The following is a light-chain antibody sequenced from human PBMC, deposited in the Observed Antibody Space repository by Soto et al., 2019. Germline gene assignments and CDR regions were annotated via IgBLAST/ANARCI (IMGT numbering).Light chain of an antibody. CDR2: GAS. Sequence: EIVWTQSPGTLSLSPGERATLSCRASQRVSSGYLAWYQQKPGQAPRLLIYGASNRATDIPDRFSGRGSGTDFTLTISRLEPEDFAVYYCQQYGSSPPSSTFGQGTRLEI. J-gene: IGKJ5*01. CDR1: QRVSSGY. CDR3: QQYGSSPPSST. V-gene: IGKV3-20*01.